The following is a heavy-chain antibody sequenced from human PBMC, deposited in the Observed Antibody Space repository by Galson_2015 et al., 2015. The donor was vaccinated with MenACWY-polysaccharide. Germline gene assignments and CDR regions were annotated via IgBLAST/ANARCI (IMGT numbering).Heavy chain of an antibody. CDR3: AREGWMGEKNSFSYDSSAFD. CDR1: GFTFSSYA. J-gene: IGHJ4*02. D-gene: IGHD3-22*01. CDR2: VRNSGGNT. V-gene: IGHV3-23*01. Sequence: SLRLSCAASGFTFSSYALTWVRQAPGAGLEWVSSVRNSGGNTYHADSVKGRFTISRDNSKNHLYLQMNTLRAEDTAIYYCAREGWMGEKNSFSYDSSAFDWGQGTLVTVSS.